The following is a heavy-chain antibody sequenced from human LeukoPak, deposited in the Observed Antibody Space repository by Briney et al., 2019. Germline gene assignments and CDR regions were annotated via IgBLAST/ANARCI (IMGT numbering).Heavy chain of an antibody. CDR3: AAENYDSSGYAFDI. D-gene: IGHD3-22*01. Sequence: TSVKVSCEASGFTFTSSAMQWVRQARGQRLEWIGWIVVGSGNTNYAQKFQERVTITRDMSTSTAYMELSSLRSEDTAVYYCAAENYDSSGYAFDIWGQGTMVTVSS. CDR2: IVVGSGNT. J-gene: IGHJ3*02. CDR1: GFTFTSSA. V-gene: IGHV1-58*02.